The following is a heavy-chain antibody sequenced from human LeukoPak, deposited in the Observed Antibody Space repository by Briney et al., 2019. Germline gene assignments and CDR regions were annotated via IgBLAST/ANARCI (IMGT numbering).Heavy chain of an antibody. CDR2: IYPGDSDT. Sequence: GESLKISCKGSGYSFTSYWIGWVRQMPGKGLEWMGIIYPGDSDTRYSPSFQGQVTISADKSISTAYLQWSSLKASDTAMYYCARYDFPQLLGGYFDYWGQGTLVTVSS. CDR3: ARYDFPQLLGGYFDY. D-gene: IGHD2-2*01. CDR1: GYSFTSYW. J-gene: IGHJ4*02. V-gene: IGHV5-51*01.